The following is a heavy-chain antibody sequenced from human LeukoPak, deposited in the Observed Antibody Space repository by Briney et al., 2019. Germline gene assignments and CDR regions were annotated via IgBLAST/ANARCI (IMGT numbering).Heavy chain of an antibody. Sequence: GGSLRLSCAASGFTLSHHYMDXXXLAPGKGXEXVGRSRDXAXXYTTEYAASVKGRFTISRDDSKNSLYLQMNSLKTEDTAVYYCAREEVVGKFSPRGAFYYYYMDVWGKGTPVTVSS. V-gene: IGHV3-72*01. CDR3: AREEVVGKFSPRGAFYYYYMDV. J-gene: IGHJ6*03. D-gene: IGHD2-15*01. CDR1: GFTLSHHY. CDR2: SRDXAXXYTT.